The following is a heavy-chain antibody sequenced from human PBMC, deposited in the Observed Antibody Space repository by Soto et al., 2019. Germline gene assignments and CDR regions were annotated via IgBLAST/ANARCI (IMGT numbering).Heavy chain of an antibody. CDR2: ISWDGGST. CDR1: GFTFDDYT. Sequence: GGSLRLSCAASGFTFDDYTMHWVRQAPGKGLERVSLISWDGGSTYYADSVKGRFTISRDNSKNSLYLQMNSLRTEDTALYYCAKDFSIAVAATGFDYWGQGTLVTVSS. CDR3: AKDFSIAVAATGFDY. V-gene: IGHV3-43*01. D-gene: IGHD6-19*01. J-gene: IGHJ4*02.